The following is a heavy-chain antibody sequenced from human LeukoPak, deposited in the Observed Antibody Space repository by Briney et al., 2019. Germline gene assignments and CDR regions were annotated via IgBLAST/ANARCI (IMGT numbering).Heavy chain of an antibody. CDR1: GGSISSGNW. CDR3: ARSSVLAAVATPSWFDP. V-gene: IGHV4-4*02. J-gene: IGHJ5*02. Sequence: SGTLSLTCAVSGGSISSGNWWSWVRPPPGKGLEWIGEIYHSGSAYYNPSLKSRIIISVDKSRNQFFLNVSSVTAADTAFYYCARSSVLAAVATPSWFDPWGQGTLVTVSS. CDR2: IYHSGSA. D-gene: IGHD6-13*01.